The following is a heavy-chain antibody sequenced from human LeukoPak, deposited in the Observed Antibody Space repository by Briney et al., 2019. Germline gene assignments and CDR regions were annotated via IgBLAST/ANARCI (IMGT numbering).Heavy chain of an antibody. CDR3: AKDFRIGYSAHFDY. D-gene: IGHD2-21*01. V-gene: IGHV3-7*03. CDR2: IKQDGSEK. CDR1: GFTFSSHW. J-gene: IGHJ4*02. Sequence: HAGGSLRLSCAASGFTFSSHWMNWVRQAPGKGLEWVANIKQDGSEKYYVDSVTGRFTISRDNAKNSLYLQMNSLRAEDTAVYYCAKDFRIGYSAHFDYWGQGALVTVSS.